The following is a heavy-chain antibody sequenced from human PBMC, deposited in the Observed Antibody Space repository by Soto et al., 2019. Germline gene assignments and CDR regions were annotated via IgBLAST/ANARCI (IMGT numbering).Heavy chain of an antibody. V-gene: IGHV3-30*18. Sequence: QVQLVESGGGVVQSGRSLRLSCAASGFTFSSYGMHWVRQAPGKGLEWVAVISYDGSNKYYADSVKGRFTISRDNSKNTLYLQMNSLRAEDTAVYYCAKDRYAGYYFDYWGQGTLVTVSS. D-gene: IGHD3-16*01. J-gene: IGHJ4*02. CDR1: GFTFSSYG. CDR3: AKDRYAGYYFDY. CDR2: ISYDGSNK.